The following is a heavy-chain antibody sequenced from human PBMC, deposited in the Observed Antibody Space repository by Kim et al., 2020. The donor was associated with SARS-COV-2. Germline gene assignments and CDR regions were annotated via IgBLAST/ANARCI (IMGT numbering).Heavy chain of an antibody. CDR2: ISGSGGST. Sequence: GGSLRLSCAASGFTFSSYAMSWVRQAPGKGLEWVSAISGSGGSTYYADSVKGRFTISRDNSKNTLYLQMNSLRAEDTAVYYFASPAVAPTHSYGYWIYFDYWGQGTLVTVSS. CDR3: ASPAVAPTHSYGYWIYFDY. CDR1: GFTFSSYA. J-gene: IGHJ4*02. D-gene: IGHD5-18*01. V-gene: IGHV3-23*01.